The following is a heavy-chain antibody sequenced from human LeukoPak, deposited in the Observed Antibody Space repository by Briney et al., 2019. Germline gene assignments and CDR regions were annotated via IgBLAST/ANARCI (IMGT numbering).Heavy chain of an antibody. CDR2: ISGSGGST. Sequence: GGSLRLSCEASGFVFSIYSMNWVRQAPGKGLEWVSAISGSGGSTYYADSVKGRFTISRDNSKNTLYLQMNSLRAEDTAVYYCAKEDGRGSNSFDYWGQGTLVTVSS. D-gene: IGHD2-8*01. CDR1: GFVFSIYS. CDR3: AKEDGRGSNSFDY. V-gene: IGHV3-23*01. J-gene: IGHJ4*02.